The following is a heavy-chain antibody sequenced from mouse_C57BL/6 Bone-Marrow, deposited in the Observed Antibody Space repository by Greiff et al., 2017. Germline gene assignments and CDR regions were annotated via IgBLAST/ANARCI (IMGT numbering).Heavy chain of an antibody. V-gene: IGHV3-6*01. J-gene: IGHJ2*01. CDR2: ISYDGSN. CDR1: GYSITSGYY. Sequence: EVKLQESGPGFVKPSQSLSLTCSVTGYSITSGYYWNWIRQFPGNKLEWMGYISYDGSNNYNPSLKNRISFPRDPSKNQFFLKLHSMTTKDTATYYCARDQGNSGYVIFDYWGQGTTLTVSS. D-gene: IGHD3-2*02. CDR3: ARDQGNSGYVIFDY.